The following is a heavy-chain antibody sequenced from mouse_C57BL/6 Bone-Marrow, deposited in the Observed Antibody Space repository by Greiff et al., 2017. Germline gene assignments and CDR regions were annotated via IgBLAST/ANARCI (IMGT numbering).Heavy chain of an antibody. V-gene: IGHV1-52*01. CDR1: GYTFTSYW. Sequence: VQLQQPGAELVRPGSSVKLSCKASGYTFTSYWMHWVKQRPIQGLEWIGNIDPSDSETHYNQKFKDKATLTVAKSSSTAYMQLSSLTSEDSAVYYCARTARKYRNDDAMDYWGQGTSVTVSS. D-gene: IGHD2-10*02. CDR2: IDPSDSET. CDR3: ARTARKYRNDDAMDY. J-gene: IGHJ4*01.